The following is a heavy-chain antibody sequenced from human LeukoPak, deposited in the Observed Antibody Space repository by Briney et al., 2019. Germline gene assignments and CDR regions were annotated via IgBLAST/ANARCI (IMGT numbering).Heavy chain of an antibody. Sequence: GGSLRLSCAASGFTFSSYWMSWVRQAPGKGLEWVANIRQDGSEKYYVDSVKGRFTISRDNAKNSLYLQMNSLRAEDTAVYYCARVRITIFGVVTHDFDYWGQGTLVTVSS. CDR1: GFTFSSYW. CDR2: IRQDGSEK. J-gene: IGHJ4*02. CDR3: ARVRITIFGVVTHDFDY. D-gene: IGHD3-3*01. V-gene: IGHV3-7*01.